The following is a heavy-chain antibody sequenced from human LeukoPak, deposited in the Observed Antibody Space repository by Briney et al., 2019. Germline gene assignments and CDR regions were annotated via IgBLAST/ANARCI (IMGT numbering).Heavy chain of an antibody. J-gene: IGHJ5*02. D-gene: IGHD3-3*01. Sequence: WASVKVSCKASGYTFTSYGISWVRQAPGQGLEWMGWISAYNGNTNYAQKLQGRVTMTTDTSTSTAYMELRSLRSDDTAVYYCERVAVLRFLEWLKEDWFDPWGQGTLVTVSS. CDR1: GYTFTSYG. CDR3: ERVAVLRFLEWLKEDWFDP. V-gene: IGHV1-18*01. CDR2: ISAYNGNT.